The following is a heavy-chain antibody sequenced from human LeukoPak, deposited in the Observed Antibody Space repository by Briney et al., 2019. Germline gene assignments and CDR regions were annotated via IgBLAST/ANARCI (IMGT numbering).Heavy chain of an antibody. V-gene: IGHV4-4*07. D-gene: IGHD3-9*01. CDR3: ARGITYCDILTGRAPSYYMDV. CDR1: GGSISSYY. J-gene: IGHJ6*03. Sequence: SETLSLTCTVSGGSISSYYWSWIRQPAGKGLEWIGRIYTSGSTNYNPSLKSRVTMSVDTSKNQFSLKLSSVTAADTAVYYCARGITYCDILTGRAPSYYMDVWGKGTTVTVSS. CDR2: IYTSGST.